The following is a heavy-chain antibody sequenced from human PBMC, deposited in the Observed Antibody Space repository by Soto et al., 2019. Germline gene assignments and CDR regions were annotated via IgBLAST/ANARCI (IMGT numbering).Heavy chain of an antibody. Sequence: SETLSLTCTVSGGSITSGNSYSWSWIRQPPGKGLEWIGSISRSGSTSYNPSLKGRVTMSVDKSKNQFSLKLSSVTAADTAVYYCARAVAPYLGTWFDPWGQGTLVTVSS. D-gene: IGHD3-16*01. CDR1: GGSITSGNSYS. CDR3: ARAVAPYLGTWFDP. CDR2: ISRSGST. V-gene: IGHV4-30-2*01. J-gene: IGHJ5*02.